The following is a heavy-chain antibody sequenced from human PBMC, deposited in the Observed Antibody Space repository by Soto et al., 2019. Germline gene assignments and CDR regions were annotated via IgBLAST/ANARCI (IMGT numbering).Heavy chain of an antibody. V-gene: IGHV4-39*01. CDR1: GGSISSSSYY. CDR2: IPYSGST. D-gene: IGHD3-22*01. CDR3: RHYDSSGYPDY. Sequence: QLQLQESGPGLVKPSETLSLTCTVSGGSISSSSYYWGWIRQPPGKGLEWIGSIPYSGSTYYNSSLKSRVTISVDTSKTQFSLKLSSVTAADTAVYYCRHYDSSGYPDYWGQGILVTVSS. J-gene: IGHJ4*02.